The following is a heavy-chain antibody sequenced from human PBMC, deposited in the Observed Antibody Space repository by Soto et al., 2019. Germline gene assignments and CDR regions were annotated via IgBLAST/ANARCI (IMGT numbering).Heavy chain of an antibody. V-gene: IGHV4-4*07. Sequence: SEALSLTGTVSGDSITSYYWSWIRQPAGKGLEWIGRIYTSGSTKYNPSLKSRVTMSVDTSKNQFSLKLNSVTAADTAVYYCARELMTYYDFWSGSNPAGMDVWGQGTTVTVSS. J-gene: IGHJ6*02. CDR2: IYTSGST. CDR3: ARELMTYYDFWSGSNPAGMDV. CDR1: GDSITSYY. D-gene: IGHD3-3*01.